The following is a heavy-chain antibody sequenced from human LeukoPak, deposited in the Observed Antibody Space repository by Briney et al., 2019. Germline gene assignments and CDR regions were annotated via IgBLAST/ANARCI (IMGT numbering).Heavy chain of an antibody. CDR1: GGTFSSYA. J-gene: IGHJ4*02. V-gene: IGHV1-69*13. CDR3: ARDPPFYGDYFN. CDR2: IIPIFGTA. D-gene: IGHD4-17*01. Sequence: SVKVSCKASGGTFSSYAITWVRQAPGQGLEWMGGIIPIFGTANYAQKFQGRVTITADESTSTAYMELSSLRSEDTAVYYCARDPPFYGDYFNWGQGTLVTVSS.